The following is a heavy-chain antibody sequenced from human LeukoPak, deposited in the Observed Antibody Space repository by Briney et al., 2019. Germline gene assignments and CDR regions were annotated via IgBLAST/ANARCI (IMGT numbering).Heavy chain of an antibody. J-gene: IGHJ4*02. Sequence: PGGSLRLSCAASGFTFSDYYMSWIRQAPGKGLEWVSNISSSGSTIYYADSVKGRFTISRDNAKNSLYLQMNSLRAEDTAVYYCARVRPPGSLFDYWGQGTLVTVSS. CDR2: ISSSGSTI. CDR3: ARVRPPGSLFDY. V-gene: IGHV3-11*01. CDR1: GFTFSDYY.